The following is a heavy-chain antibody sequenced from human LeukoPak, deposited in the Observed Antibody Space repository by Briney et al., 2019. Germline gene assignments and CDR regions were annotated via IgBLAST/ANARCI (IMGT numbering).Heavy chain of an antibody. CDR3: TRPLGAAAGTYFDP. D-gene: IGHD6-13*01. V-gene: IGHV3-73*01. J-gene: IGHJ5*02. Sequence: GGSLRLSCAASGFTFSNAWMSWVRQAPGKGLEWVGHIRSKPNNYATAYAASVKGRFTISRDDSKNTAYLQMNSLKIEDTAVYYCTRPLGAAAGTYFDPWGQGTLVTVSS. CDR1: GFTFSNAW. CDR2: IRSKPNNYAT.